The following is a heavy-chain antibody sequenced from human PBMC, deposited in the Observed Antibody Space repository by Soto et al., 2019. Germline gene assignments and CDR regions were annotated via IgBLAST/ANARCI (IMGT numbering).Heavy chain of an antibody. D-gene: IGHD4-4*01. J-gene: IGHJ5*02. CDR2: IYHSGTT. CDR1: GGSISSRNW. V-gene: IGHV4-4*02. Sequence: SDTLSLTCAVSGGSISSRNWWTWVRQPPGQGLEWIGAIYHSGTTNYNPFLKSRVTISVVNSKNQFSLNLNSVTAADTAVYYDARGSEDYKGWLDPLGQGTRVTVSS. CDR3: ARGSEDYKGWLDP.